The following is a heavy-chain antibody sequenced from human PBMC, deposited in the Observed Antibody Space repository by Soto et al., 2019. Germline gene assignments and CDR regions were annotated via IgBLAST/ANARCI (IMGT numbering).Heavy chain of an antibody. J-gene: IGHJ5*02. Sequence: PSETLSLTCTVSGGSISSGGYYWSWIRQHPGKGLEWIGYIYYSGSTYYNPSLKSRVTISVDTSKNQFSLKLSSVTAADTAVYYCARGPTGGLMVYASEIDPWGQGTLVTVSS. V-gene: IGHV4-31*03. CDR1: GGSISSGGYY. D-gene: IGHD2-8*01. CDR2: IYYSGST. CDR3: ARGPTGGLMVYASEIDP.